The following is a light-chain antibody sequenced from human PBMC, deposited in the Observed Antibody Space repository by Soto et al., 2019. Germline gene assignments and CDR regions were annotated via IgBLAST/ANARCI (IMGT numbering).Light chain of an antibody. J-gene: IGKJ5*01. CDR3: QHRSIWPVS. CDR2: RAS. Sequence: IVMTHSPATLSVSPGEMATLSFGAVQTIYSNVAWYQQRPGQAPRLLIYRASTRATGVPARFSGSGSGTEFTLTISGLQSEDFAVYYCQHRSIWPVSFGQGTRLEIK. V-gene: IGKV3-15*01. CDR1: QTIYSN.